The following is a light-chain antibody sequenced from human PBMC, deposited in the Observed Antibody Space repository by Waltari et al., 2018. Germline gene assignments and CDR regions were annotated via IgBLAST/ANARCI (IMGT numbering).Light chain of an antibody. CDR2: SAS. CDR1: QSISSY. V-gene: IGKV1-39*01. CDR3: QQSHSIPWT. J-gene: IGKJ1*01. Sequence: DIQMIQSPSSLSASVGDRVNITCRASQSISSYLNWYQQKPGKAPNFLIYSASNLQSGVPSRFSGSGSGTDFTLTISSLQLEDFATYSCQQSHSIPWTFGQGTKVEI.